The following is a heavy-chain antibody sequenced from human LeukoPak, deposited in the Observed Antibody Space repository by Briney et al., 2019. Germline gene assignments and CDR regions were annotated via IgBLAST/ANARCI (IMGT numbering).Heavy chain of an antibody. Sequence: GGSLRLSCSASGFTFKSYAMHWVRQAPGKGLEWVAAIPNDGSKTYYADSVKGRFTISRDNSKNTLYLQMNSLRTEDTAVYYCANERGYNYGYSFDYWGQGTLVTVSS. CDR3: ANERGYNYGYSFDY. CDR2: IPNDGSKT. CDR1: GFTFKSYA. J-gene: IGHJ4*02. D-gene: IGHD5-18*01. V-gene: IGHV3-30-3*02.